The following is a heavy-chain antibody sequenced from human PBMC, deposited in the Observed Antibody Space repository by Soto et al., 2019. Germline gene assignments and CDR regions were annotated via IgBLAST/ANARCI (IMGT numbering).Heavy chain of an antibody. CDR3: AKYEGHYDYIWGKYIDY. J-gene: IGHJ4*02. V-gene: IGHV3-23*01. CDR1: GFTFSSYA. Sequence: GGSLRLSCAASGFTFSSYALSWVRLAPGKGLEWVSAISGSGGSTYYADSVKGRFTISRDNSRNTLYLQMNSLRAEDTAVYYCAKYEGHYDYIWGKYIDYWGQGTLVTVSS. CDR2: ISGSGGST. D-gene: IGHD3-16*01.